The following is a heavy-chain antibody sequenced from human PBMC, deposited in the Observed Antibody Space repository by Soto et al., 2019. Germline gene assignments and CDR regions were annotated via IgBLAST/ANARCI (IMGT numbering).Heavy chain of an antibody. D-gene: IGHD3-10*01. CDR2: FYYTGIT. CDR1: GGSISNYY. Sequence: SETLSLTCTVSGGSISNYYWSWIRQPPGKGLEWIGYFYYTGITNYNPSLKSRISMSVDTSKNQFSLKLSSVTAADTAVYYCARHVVESLSFGERVHHFDSWGHETLVTVSS. CDR3: ARHVVESLSFGERVHHFDS. J-gene: IGHJ4*01. V-gene: IGHV4-59*08.